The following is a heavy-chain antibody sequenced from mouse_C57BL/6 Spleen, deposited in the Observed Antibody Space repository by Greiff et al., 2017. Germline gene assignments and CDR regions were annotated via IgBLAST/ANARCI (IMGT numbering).Heavy chain of an antibody. CDR1: GFTFSSYA. Sequence: VQLVESGGGLVKPGGSLKLSCAASGFTFSSYAMSWVRQTPEKRLEWVATISDGGSYTYYPDNVKGRFTISRDNAKNNLYLQMSHLKSEDTAMYYCAREANRYAMDYWGQGTSVTVSS. CDR3: AREANRYAMDY. J-gene: IGHJ4*01. CDR2: ISDGGSYT. D-gene: IGHD1-2*01. V-gene: IGHV5-4*01.